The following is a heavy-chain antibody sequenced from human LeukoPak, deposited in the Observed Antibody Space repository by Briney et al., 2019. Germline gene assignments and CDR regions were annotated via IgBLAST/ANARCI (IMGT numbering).Heavy chain of an antibody. D-gene: IGHD3-16*01. CDR3: TRRLDD. Sequence: GGSLGLSCAASGFNFGAYTINWVRQAPGKGLEWVSCIFSRSESILYADSVKGRFSISRDNAKNLLYLQMDSLRVEDTAVYYCTRRLDDWGQGTLVTVSS. CDR1: GFNFGAYT. J-gene: IGHJ4*02. V-gene: IGHV3-21*06. CDR2: IFSRSESI.